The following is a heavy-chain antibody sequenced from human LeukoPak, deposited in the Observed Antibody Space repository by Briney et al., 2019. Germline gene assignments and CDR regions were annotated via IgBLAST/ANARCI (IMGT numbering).Heavy chain of an antibody. CDR2: IWYDGSNK. D-gene: IGHD6-6*01. V-gene: IGHV3-33*01. J-gene: IGHJ4*02. Sequence: PGGSLRLSCAASGFTFSSYGMHWVRQAPGKGLEWVAVIWYDGSNKYYADSVKGRFTISRDNAKNSLYLQMNSLRAEDTAVYYCARLRAARYFDYWGQGTLVTVSS. CDR1: GFTFSSYG. CDR3: ARLRAARYFDY.